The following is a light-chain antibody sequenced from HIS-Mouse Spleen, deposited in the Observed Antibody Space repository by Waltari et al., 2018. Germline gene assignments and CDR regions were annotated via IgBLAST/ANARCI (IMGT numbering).Light chain of an antibody. J-gene: IGLJ2*01. CDR2: EDS. CDR1: ALPKKY. CDR3: YSTDSSGNHRV. V-gene: IGLV3-10*01. Sequence: SYELTQPPSVSVSPGQTARITCSGDALPKKYAYWYQQKSGQAPVLVIYEDSKRPSGIPERCSGSSSGTMATLTISGAQVEDEADYYCYSTDSSGNHRVFGGGTELTVL.